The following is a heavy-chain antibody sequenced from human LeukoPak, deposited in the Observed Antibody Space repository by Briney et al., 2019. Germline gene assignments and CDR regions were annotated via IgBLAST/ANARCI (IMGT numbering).Heavy chain of an antibody. CDR3: ARHRDYYDT. J-gene: IGHJ4*01. CDR2: IYSSGSA. CDR1: GASINNNF. Sequence: PSETLSLTCTVSGASINNNFWTWIRPPPGKGLEWIGYIYSSGSAKYNPSLKSRVIISGDTSKNLISLNLTSVTAADTAVYFCARHRDYYDTWGHGTLVTVSS. V-gene: IGHV4-59*08. D-gene: IGHD3-22*01.